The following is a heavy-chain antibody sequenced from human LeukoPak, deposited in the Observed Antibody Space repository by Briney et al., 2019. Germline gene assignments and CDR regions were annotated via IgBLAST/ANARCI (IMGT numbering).Heavy chain of an antibody. Sequence: PSETLSLTCAVYGGSFSGYYWSWIRQPPGKGLEWIGEINHSGSTNYNPPLKSRVTISVDTSKNQFSLKLSSVTAADTAVYYCAGGRRIAAAGNSFFDYWGQGTLVTDSS. CDR1: GGSFSGYY. V-gene: IGHV4-34*01. CDR2: INHSGST. D-gene: IGHD6-13*01. J-gene: IGHJ4*02. CDR3: AGGRRIAAAGNSFFDY.